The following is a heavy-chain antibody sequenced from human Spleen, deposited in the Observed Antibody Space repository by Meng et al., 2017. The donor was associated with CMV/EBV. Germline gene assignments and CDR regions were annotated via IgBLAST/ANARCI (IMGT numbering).Heavy chain of an antibody. CDR3: ARGPDKFDP. Sequence: KVSCRNSKYTLTDYYVHWVRQAPGQGLEWMGWINPHSGDTGSAQKFQGRVTLTRDTSISTVYMELTGLNFDDTALYYCARGPDKFDPWGQGTLDTVSS. CDR1: KYTLTDYY. J-gene: IGHJ5*02. CDR2: INPHSGDT. V-gene: IGHV1-2*02.